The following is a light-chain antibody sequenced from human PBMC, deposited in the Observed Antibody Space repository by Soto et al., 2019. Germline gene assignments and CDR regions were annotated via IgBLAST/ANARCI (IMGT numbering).Light chain of an antibody. CDR1: HNL. Sequence: QSALAQPASVSGSPGQSITISCTGTHNLVSWYQRHPGKAPKVVRYEGTKRPSGVSNRFSGSNSGSTASLTISGLQAEDEAHYFCCAYVGARSYVFGPGTKV. CDR2: EGT. V-gene: IGLV2-23*01. J-gene: IGLJ1*01. CDR3: CAYVGARSYV.